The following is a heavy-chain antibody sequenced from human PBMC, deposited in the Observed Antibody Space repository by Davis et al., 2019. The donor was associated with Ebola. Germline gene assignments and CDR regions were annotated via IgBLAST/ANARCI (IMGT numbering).Heavy chain of an antibody. CDR1: GGSISPSY. D-gene: IGHD1-1*01. Sequence: MPSETLSLTCPVSGGSISPSYWSWIRQPSGRGLEWVGYIFYNGDTKYNPSPNSRVTTSVDTSKNQFSLSLSSVSVADTAVYYCVKKGATTGAFDRWGHGTLVTVSS. J-gene: IGHJ4*01. CDR2: IFYNGDT. V-gene: IGHV4-59*08. CDR3: VKKGATTGAFDR.